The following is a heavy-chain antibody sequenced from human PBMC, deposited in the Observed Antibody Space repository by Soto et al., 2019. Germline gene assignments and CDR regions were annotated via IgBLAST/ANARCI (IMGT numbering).Heavy chain of an antibody. Sequence: ASVKVSCKASGYTFTSYGISWVRQAPGQGLEWMGWISAYNGNTNYAQKLQGRVTMTTDTSTSTAYMELRSLRSDDTAVYYCARDSSGWYSWAADWFDPWGQGTLVTVSS. CDR3: ARDSSGWYSWAADWFDP. V-gene: IGHV1-18*01. CDR2: ISAYNGNT. CDR1: GYTFTSYG. D-gene: IGHD6-19*01. J-gene: IGHJ5*02.